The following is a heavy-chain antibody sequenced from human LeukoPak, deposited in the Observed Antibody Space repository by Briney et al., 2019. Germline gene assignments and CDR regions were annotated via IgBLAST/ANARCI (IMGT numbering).Heavy chain of an antibody. CDR2: IWYDGSNK. V-gene: IGHV3-33*01. CDR3: ARDDRYSYGSLDY. CDR1: GFTFSSYG. J-gene: IGHJ4*02. D-gene: IGHD5-18*01. Sequence: PGRSLRLSCAASGFTFSSYGMHWVRQAPGKGLEWVAVIWYDGSNKYYADSVKGRFTISRDNSKNTLYLQMNSLRAEDTAVYYCARDDRYSYGSLDYWGQGTLVTVSS.